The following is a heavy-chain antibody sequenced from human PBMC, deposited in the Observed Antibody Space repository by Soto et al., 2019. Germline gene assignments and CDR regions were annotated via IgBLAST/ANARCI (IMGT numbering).Heavy chain of an antibody. Sequence: QVQLVQSGAEVKKPGSSVKVSCKASGGTFSSYAISWVRQAPGQGLEWMGGIIPIFGTANYAQKFQGRVTITANETTSRSYMGRSSLRSEDTAVYYCAGENCGGDCYYYYGMDVWCQGATVTVSS. CDR1: GGTFSSYA. D-gene: IGHD2-21*02. V-gene: IGHV1-69*01. J-gene: IGHJ6*02. CDR2: IIPIFGTA. CDR3: AGENCGGDCYYYYGMDV.